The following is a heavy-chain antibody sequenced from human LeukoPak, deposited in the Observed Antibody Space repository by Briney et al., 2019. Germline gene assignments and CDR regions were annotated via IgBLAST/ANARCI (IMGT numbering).Heavy chain of an antibody. Sequence: SETLSLTCTVSGGSISSDDLRWSWVRQHPGKGLEWIGYIGYSGSTYYNPSLKSRVSVSFDTPKSQFSLKLTSVTAADTAVYFCARGPSYCDFWGQGTLVTVSS. V-gene: IGHV4-31*03. CDR2: IGYSGST. CDR1: GGSISSDDLR. J-gene: IGHJ4*02. CDR3: ARGPSYCDF.